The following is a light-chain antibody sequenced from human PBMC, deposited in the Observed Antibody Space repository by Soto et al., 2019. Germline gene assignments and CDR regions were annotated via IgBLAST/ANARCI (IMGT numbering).Light chain of an antibody. CDR1: SGHSSYA. V-gene: IGLV4-69*01. CDR2: LNSDGSH. Sequence: QSVLTQSPSASASLGASVKLTCTLSSGHSSYAIAWHQQQPEKGPRYLTKLNSDGSHSKGDGIPDRFSGSSSGAERYLTISSLQSEDEADYYCQTWGTGIHYVFGTGTQLTVL. CDR3: QTWGTGIHYV. J-gene: IGLJ1*01.